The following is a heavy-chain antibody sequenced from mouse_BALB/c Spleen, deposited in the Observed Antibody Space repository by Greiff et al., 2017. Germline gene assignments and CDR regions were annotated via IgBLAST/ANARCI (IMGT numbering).Heavy chain of an antibody. J-gene: IGHJ2*01. V-gene: IGHV2-4-1*01. CDR3: ARTYYGSSYSIYFDY. Sequence: VQLQQSGPGLVQPSQSLSITCTVSGFSLTSYGVHWVRQSPGKGLEWLGVIWSGGSTDYNAAFISRLSISKDNSKSQVFFKMNSLQADDTAIYYCARTYYGSSYSIYFDYWGQGTTLTVSS. D-gene: IGHD1-1*01. CDR1: GFSLTSYG. CDR2: IWSGGST.